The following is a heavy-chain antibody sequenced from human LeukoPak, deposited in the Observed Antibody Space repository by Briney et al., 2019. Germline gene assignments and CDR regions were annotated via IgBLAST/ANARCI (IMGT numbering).Heavy chain of an antibody. Sequence: KASETLSLTCTVSGGSISSGGYYWSWIRQHPGKGLEWIGYIYYSGSTYYNPSLKSRVTISVDTSKNQFSLKLSSVTAADTAVYYCARGVRITMVRGVTYFDYWGQGTLVTVSS. J-gene: IGHJ4*02. V-gene: IGHV4-61*08. CDR1: GGSISSGGYY. CDR3: ARGVRITMVRGVTYFDY. D-gene: IGHD3-10*01. CDR2: IYYSGST.